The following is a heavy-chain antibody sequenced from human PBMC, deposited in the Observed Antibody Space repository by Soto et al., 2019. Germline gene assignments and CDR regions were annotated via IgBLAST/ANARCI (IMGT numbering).Heavy chain of an antibody. CDR3: ARDIHLSSACDY. Sequence: QVQRVQSGAEVKKPGASVKVSCKASGYTFTSYGIRWVRQAPGQGLEWMGWISVYNGNTNYAQKLQGRVSMTTDTATSTAYMELRSLRSDVTAVDFCARDIHLSSACDYSGQGTLVTVSS. CDR1: GYTFTSYG. CDR2: ISVYNGNT. V-gene: IGHV1-18*04. J-gene: IGHJ4*02. D-gene: IGHD3-10*01.